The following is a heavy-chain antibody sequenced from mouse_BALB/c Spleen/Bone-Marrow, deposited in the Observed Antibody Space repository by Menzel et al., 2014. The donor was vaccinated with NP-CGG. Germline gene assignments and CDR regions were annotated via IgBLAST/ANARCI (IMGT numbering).Heavy chain of an antibody. D-gene: IGHD2-1*01. CDR1: GYTFTSYW. CDR3: TRREGNYAFAY. CDR2: IYPTDSYT. Sequence: VQLQQSGAELVRPGASVKLSCKASGYTFTSYWINWVKQRPGQGLEWIGNIYPTDSYTNYNQKFEDKATLTVDKSSSTAYMQLSSPTSEDSAVYYCTRREGNYAFAYWGQGTLVTVSA. J-gene: IGHJ3*01. V-gene: IGHV1-69*02.